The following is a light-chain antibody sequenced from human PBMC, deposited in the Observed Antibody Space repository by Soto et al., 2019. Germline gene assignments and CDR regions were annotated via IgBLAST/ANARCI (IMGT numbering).Light chain of an antibody. J-gene: IGKJ1*01. CDR2: GAS. CDR1: QRVSGSY. Sequence: EILFTKCPGTSTLSPAERATPSCWASQRVSGSYLAVYQQKPGQAPRLLIYGASSRATGIPDRFTVSGSGTDFTLTINGLGNEDFAVYDGQQLGSSAWTFGQGTKVDIK. V-gene: IGKV3-20*01. CDR3: QQLGSSAWT.